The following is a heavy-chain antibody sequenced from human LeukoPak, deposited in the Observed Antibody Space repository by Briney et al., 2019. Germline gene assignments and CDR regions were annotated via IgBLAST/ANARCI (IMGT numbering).Heavy chain of an antibody. CDR1: GYTFTGYY. D-gene: IGHD6-13*01. CDR3: SGGAAAAPKDYYYYGMDV. Sequence: ASVKVSCKASGYTFTGYYMHWVRQAPGQGLEWVGWINPNSGGTNYAQKFQGRVTMTRDTSISTAYMELSRLRSDDTAVYYCSGGAAAAPKDYYYYGMDVWGQGTTVTVSS. J-gene: IGHJ6*02. V-gene: IGHV1-2*02. CDR2: INPNSGGT.